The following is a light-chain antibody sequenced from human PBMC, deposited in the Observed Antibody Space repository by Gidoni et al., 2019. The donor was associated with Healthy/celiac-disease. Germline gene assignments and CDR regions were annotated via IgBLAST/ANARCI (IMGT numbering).Light chain of an antibody. Sequence: EIVLTQSPGTLSLSPGERATLSCRASQSVSSSYLAWYQQNPGQAPSLLIYGASSRATGIPDRFSGSGSGTDFTLTISRLEAEDFAVYYCQQYGSSPPMYTFGQGTKLEIK. CDR2: GAS. V-gene: IGKV3-20*01. CDR3: QQYGSSPPMYT. CDR1: QSVSSSY. J-gene: IGKJ2*01.